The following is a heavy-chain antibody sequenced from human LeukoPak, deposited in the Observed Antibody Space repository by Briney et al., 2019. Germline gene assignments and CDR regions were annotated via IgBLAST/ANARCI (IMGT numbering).Heavy chain of an antibody. CDR3: ARDYQPLVSAPTMDAFDI. CDR2: IYLSGET. V-gene: IGHV4-4*07. CDR1: GGSITSYY. Sequence: KTSETLSLTCTVSGGSITSYYWSWIRQPAGKGLEWIGRIYLSGETNYNPSLKSRVTMSTDTSKNQFSLKLSSVTAADTAVYYCARDYQPLVSAPTMDAFDIWGQGTMVTVSS. D-gene: IGHD2-21*01. J-gene: IGHJ3*02.